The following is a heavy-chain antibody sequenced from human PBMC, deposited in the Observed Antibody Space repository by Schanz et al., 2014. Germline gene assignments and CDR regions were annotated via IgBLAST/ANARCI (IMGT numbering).Heavy chain of an antibody. CDR1: GYSLNELS. CDR3: ATNSPFRMVRGSNAFDA. V-gene: IGHV1-24*01. J-gene: IGHJ3*01. Sequence: QLMQSGSEVRKPGASVKVSCKVSGYSLNELSMHWVRQAPGKGLEWLGGFDVEDGETIYAQKSQGRVTMTEDTSTETAYMELSGLRSGDTAVYYCATNSPFRMVRGSNAFDAWGQGTMVTVSS. CDR2: FDVEDGET. D-gene: IGHD3-10*01.